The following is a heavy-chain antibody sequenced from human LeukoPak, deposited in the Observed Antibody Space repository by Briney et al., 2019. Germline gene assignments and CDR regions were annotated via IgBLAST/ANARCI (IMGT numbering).Heavy chain of an antibody. J-gene: IGHJ4*02. CDR3: ARLGIFGVVTNFDY. V-gene: IGHV3-21*01. CDR2: ISSSSSYI. D-gene: IGHD3-3*01. CDR1: GFTFSTYT. Sequence: GGSLRLSCVVPGFTFSTYTMNWVRQAPGKGLEWASSISSSSSYIYYADSVKGRFTISRDNAKNSLYLQMNSLRAEDTAVYYCARLGIFGVVTNFDYWGQGTLVTVSS.